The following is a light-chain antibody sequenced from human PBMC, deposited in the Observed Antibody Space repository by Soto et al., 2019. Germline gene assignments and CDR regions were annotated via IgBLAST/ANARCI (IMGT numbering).Light chain of an antibody. CDR3: KQCGSAPRDS. CDR2: GAS. Sequence: EIVLTQSPGTLSLSPGERATLSCRASQSVSSSYLAWYQQKPGQAPRLLIYGASSRATGIPDRFSGSGSGTDFTLTISRLEPDDVPVYYCKQCGSAPRDSFGPGTKVDIK. CDR1: QSVSSSY. V-gene: IGKV3-20*01. J-gene: IGKJ3*01.